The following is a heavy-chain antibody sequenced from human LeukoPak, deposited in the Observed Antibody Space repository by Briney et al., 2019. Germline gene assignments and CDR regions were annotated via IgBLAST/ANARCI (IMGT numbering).Heavy chain of an antibody. D-gene: IGHD3-16*01. V-gene: IGHV3-23*01. J-gene: IGHJ4*02. CDR3: AKGSYYYDSADYFDY. CDR2: ISGSGGNT. CDR1: GFTFSSNA. Sequence: GGSLRLSCAASGFTFSSNAMSWVRQAPGKGLEWVSTISGSGGNTYYADSVKGRFTISRDNSKNTLYLQMSSLRAEDTAVYYCAKGSYYYDSADYFDYWGQGTLVTVSS.